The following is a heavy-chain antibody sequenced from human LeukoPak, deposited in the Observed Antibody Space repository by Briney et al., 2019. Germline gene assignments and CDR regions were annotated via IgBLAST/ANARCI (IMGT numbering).Heavy chain of an antibody. V-gene: IGHV1-69*13. CDR2: IIPIFGTA. D-gene: IGHD4-17*01. Sequence: SVRVSCKASGGTFSSYAISWVRQAPGQGLEWMGGIIPIFGTANYAQKFQGRVTITADESTSTAYMELSSLRSEDTAVYYCAREEGMHGDYSFDYWGQGTLVTVSS. CDR3: AREEGMHGDYSFDY. CDR1: GGTFSSYA. J-gene: IGHJ4*02.